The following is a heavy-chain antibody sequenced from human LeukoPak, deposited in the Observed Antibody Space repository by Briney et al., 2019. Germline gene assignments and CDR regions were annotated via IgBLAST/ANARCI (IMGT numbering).Heavy chain of an antibody. CDR3: ARDVGNSGWYTFDY. CDR1: GDSVSSINGA. CDR2: TYYRSKWYD. Sequence: SQTLSVTCAISGDSVSSINGAWNWIRQSPSRGLEWLGRTYYRSKWYDDYAVSMKGRITINPDTSKNKFSLQLNSVTPEDTAVYYCARDVGNSGWYTFDYWGQGTLVTVSS. V-gene: IGHV6-1*01. J-gene: IGHJ4*02. D-gene: IGHD6-19*01.